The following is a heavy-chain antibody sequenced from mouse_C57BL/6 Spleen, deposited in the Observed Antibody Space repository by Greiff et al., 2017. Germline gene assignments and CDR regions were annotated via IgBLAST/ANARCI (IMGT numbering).Heavy chain of an antibody. CDR1: GYTFTSYG. CDR2: IYPRSGNT. CDR3: AREVIYDGYYDYAMDY. Sequence: QVQLKESGAELARPGASVKLSCKASGYTFTSYGISWVKQRTGQGLEWIGEIYPRSGNTYYNEKFKGKATLTADKSSSTAYMELRSLTSEDSAVYVCAREVIYDGYYDYAMDYWGQGTSVTVSS. D-gene: IGHD2-3*01. J-gene: IGHJ4*01. V-gene: IGHV1-81*01.